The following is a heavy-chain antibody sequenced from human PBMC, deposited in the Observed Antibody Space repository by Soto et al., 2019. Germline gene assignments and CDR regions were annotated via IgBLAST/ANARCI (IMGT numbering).Heavy chain of an antibody. CDR2: INPNSGGT. D-gene: IGHD6-13*01. CDR3: ARARARNSGSWCLGPNGWAP. CDR1: GYTFTGYY. J-gene: IGHJ5*02. Sequence: ASVKVSCKASGYTFTGYYMHWVRQAPGQGLEWMGWINPNSGGTNYAQKFQGRVTMTRDTSISTAYMELSRLRSDDTAVYYCARARARNSGSWCLGPNGWAPWGQGTLVTVSS. V-gene: IGHV1-2*02.